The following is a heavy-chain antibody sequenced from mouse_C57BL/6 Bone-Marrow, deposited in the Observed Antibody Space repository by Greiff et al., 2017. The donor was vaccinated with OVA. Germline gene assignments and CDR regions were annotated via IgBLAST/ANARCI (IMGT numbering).Heavy chain of an antibody. CDR3: ARNDITTVVATLDY. Sequence: QVQLQQSGAELVRPGASVKMSCKASGYTFTSYGISWVKQRTGQGLEWIGEIYPRSGSTYYNEKFKGKATLTADKSSSTAYMELRSLTSEDSAVYFCARNDITTVVATLDYWGQGTSVTVSS. V-gene: IGHV1-81*01. J-gene: IGHJ4*01. CDR2: IYPRSGST. D-gene: IGHD1-1*01. CDR1: GYTFTSYG.